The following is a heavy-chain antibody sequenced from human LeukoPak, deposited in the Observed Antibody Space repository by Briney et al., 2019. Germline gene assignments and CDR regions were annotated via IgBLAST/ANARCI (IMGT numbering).Heavy chain of an antibody. CDR3: AKDPRIAAAGTGGDY. CDR1: GFTFSSYA. V-gene: IGHV3-30*02. Sequence: GGSLRLSCAASGFTFSSYAMSWVRQAPGKGLEWVAFIRYDGSNKYYADSVKGRFTISRDNSKNTLYLQMNSLRAEDTAVYYCAKDPRIAAAGTGGDYWGQGTLVTVSS. CDR2: IRYDGSNK. J-gene: IGHJ4*02. D-gene: IGHD6-13*01.